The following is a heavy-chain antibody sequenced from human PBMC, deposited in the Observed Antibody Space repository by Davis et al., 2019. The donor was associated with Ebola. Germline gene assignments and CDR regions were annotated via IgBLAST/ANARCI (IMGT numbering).Heavy chain of an antibody. J-gene: IGHJ4*02. D-gene: IGHD4-17*01. CDR1: GFTFSSYS. V-gene: IGHV3-48*02. CDR3: ARDTNGYGDYGLDY. CDR2: ISSSSSTI. Sequence: GESLKISCAASGFTFSSYSMNWVRQAPGKGLEWVSYISSSSSTIYYADSVKGRFTISRDNAKNSLYLQMNSLRDEDTAVYYCARDTNGYGDYGLDYWGQGTLVTVSS.